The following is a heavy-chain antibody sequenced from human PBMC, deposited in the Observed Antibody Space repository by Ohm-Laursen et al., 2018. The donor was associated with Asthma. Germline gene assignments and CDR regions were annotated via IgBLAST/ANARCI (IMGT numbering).Heavy chain of an antibody. CDR1: GFTFSSYG. D-gene: IGHD3-3*01. Sequence: SLRLSCTASGFTFSSYGMHWVRQAPGKGLEWVAVISYDGSNKYYADSVKGRFTISRDNSKNTLYLQMNSLRAEDTAVYYCARGFADNDFWSGYYNGLTFDPWGQGTLVTVSS. CDR2: ISYDGSNK. CDR3: ARGFADNDFWSGYYNGLTFDP. V-gene: IGHV3-30*03. J-gene: IGHJ5*02.